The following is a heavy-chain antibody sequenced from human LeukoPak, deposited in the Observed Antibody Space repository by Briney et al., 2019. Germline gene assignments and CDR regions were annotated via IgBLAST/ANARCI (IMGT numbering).Heavy chain of an antibody. CDR3: ARTALTPTFPADP. CDR1: GGTFSSYA. V-gene: IGHV1-69*04. D-gene: IGHD2-21*02. Sequence: SVKVSCKASGGTFSSYAISWVRQAPGQGLEWMGRIIPILSIANYAQKFQGRVTITADKSTSTAYMELSSLRSEDTAVYYCARTALTPTFPADPWGQGTLVTVSS. CDR2: IIPILSIA. J-gene: IGHJ5*02.